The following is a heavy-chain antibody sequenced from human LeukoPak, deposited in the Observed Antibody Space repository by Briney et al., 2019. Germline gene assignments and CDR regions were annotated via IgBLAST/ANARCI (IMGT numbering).Heavy chain of an antibody. D-gene: IGHD6-19*01. CDR3: ARVQGSSGPGIFEY. CDR2: IKQDGSEN. V-gene: IGHV3-7*01. CDR1: GFTFSNYW. Sequence: GGSLRLSCAASGFTFSNYWMSWVRQAPGKGLEWVANIKQDGSENFYVDSVKGRFTISRGNAKKSLYLQMNSLRVEDTAVYCCARVQGSSGPGIFEYWGQGTLVTVSS. J-gene: IGHJ4*02.